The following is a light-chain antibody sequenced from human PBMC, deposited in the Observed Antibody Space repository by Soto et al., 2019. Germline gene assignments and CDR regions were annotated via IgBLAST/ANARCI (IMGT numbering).Light chain of an antibody. J-gene: IGKJ2*01. CDR1: QSVSSY. Sequence: EIVLTQSPATLSLSPGERATLSCRASQSVSSYLAWYQQKPGQAPRLLIYDASNRATGITARFSGSGSGTDFTLTISSLEPEDFAVYYCQQRSNPTTFGQGTKLEIK. CDR2: DAS. CDR3: QQRSNPTT. V-gene: IGKV3-11*01.